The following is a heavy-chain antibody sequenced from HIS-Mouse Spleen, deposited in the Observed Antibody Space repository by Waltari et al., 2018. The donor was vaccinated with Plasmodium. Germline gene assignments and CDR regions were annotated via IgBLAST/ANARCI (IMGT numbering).Heavy chain of an antibody. J-gene: IGHJ6*02. V-gene: IGHV3-30*04. D-gene: IGHD3-3*01. CDR1: GLTFSSYA. CDR3: ARLYYDFWSGYYPYGMDV. CDR2: ISYDGSNK. Sequence: QVQLVESGGGVVQPGRSLRLSCAASGLTFSSYAMPWVRQAPGKGLEWWAVISYDGSNKYYADSVKGRFTISRDNSKNTLYLQMNSLRAEDTAVYYCARLYYDFWSGYYPYGMDVWGQGTTVTVSS.